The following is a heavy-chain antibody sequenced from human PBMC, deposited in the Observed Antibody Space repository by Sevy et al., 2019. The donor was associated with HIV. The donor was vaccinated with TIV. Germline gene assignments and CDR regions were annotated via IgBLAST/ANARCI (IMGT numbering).Heavy chain of an antibody. CDR3: ARDSIPLVQGVIITPYYYGMDV. J-gene: IGHJ6*02. CDR1: GYTFTGYY. CDR2: INPNSGGT. V-gene: IGHV1-2*02. D-gene: IGHD3-10*01. Sequence: ASVKVSCKASGYTFTGYYMHWVRQAPGQGLEWMGWINPNSGGTNYAQKFQGRVTMTRDTSISTAYMELRSLRSDDTAVYYCARDSIPLVQGVIITPYYYGMDVWGQGTTVTVSS.